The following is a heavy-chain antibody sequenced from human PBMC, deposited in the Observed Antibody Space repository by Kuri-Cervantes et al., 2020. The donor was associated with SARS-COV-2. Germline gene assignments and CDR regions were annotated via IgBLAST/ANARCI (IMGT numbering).Heavy chain of an antibody. V-gene: IGHV3-23*01. CDR1: GFTFSSYA. CDR2: ISGSGGST. CDR3: AKDPRGVVVITTLFGY. Sequence: GESLKISCAASGFTFSSYAMSWVRQAPVKGLEWVSAISGSGGSTYYADSVKGRFTISRDNSKNTLYLQMNSLRAEDTAVYYCAKDPRGVVVITTLFGYWGQGTLVTVSS. J-gene: IGHJ4*02. D-gene: IGHD3-22*01.